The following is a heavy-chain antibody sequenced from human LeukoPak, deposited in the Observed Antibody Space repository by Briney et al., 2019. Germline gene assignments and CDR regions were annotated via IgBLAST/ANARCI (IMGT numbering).Heavy chain of an antibody. D-gene: IGHD5-18*01. V-gene: IGHV1-24*01. CDR3: ATGGEDTAMGQFDY. J-gene: IGHJ4*02. CDR2: FDPEDGET. CDR1: GYTLTELS. Sequence: ASVKVSCKVSGYTLTELSMHWVRQAPGKGLEWMGGFDPEDGETIYAQKFQGRVTMTEDTSTDTAYMELSSLRSEDTAVYYCATGGEDTAMGQFDYWGQGTLVTVSS.